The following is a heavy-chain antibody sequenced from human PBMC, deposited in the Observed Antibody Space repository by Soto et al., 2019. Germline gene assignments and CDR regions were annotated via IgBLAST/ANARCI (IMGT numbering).Heavy chain of an antibody. Sequence: GESLKISCQTSGYNFANYCVFWVRQLPGESLEWMGTIYPGDSDVRYSPSFKGLVTMSVDKSINTAYLQWGSLKASDTEMYYCARQKENGSYKWFEPWGRGKMVHVSS. D-gene: IGHD3-10*01. CDR3: ARQKENGSYKWFEP. CDR2: IYPGDSDV. V-gene: IGHV5-51*01. J-gene: IGHJ5*02. CDR1: GYNFANYC.